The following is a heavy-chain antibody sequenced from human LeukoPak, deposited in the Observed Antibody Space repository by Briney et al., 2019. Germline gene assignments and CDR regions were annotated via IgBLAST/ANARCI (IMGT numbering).Heavy chain of an antibody. CDR2: IYYSGST. V-gene: IGHV4-59*01. CDR3: ARVYYSSSYDYWYFDL. Sequence: SSETLSLTCTVSGGSISSYYWSWIRQPPGKGLEWIGYIYYSGSTNYNPSLKSRVTISVDTSKNQFSLKLSSVTAADTAVYYCARVYYSSSYDYWYFDLWGRGTLVTVSS. D-gene: IGHD6-13*01. CDR1: GGSISSYY. J-gene: IGHJ2*01.